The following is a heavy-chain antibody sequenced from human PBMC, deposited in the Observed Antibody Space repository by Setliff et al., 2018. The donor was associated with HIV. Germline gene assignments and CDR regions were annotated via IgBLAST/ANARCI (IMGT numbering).Heavy chain of an antibody. CDR3: SRIGTLVDNPWDFFDY. CDR2: VSPDGGNK. CDR1: GFTFSGNP. D-gene: IGHD2-15*01. J-gene: IGHJ4*02. V-gene: IGHV3-30*03. Sequence: GGSLRLSCAASGFTFSGNPMHWVRQPPGRGLEWVASVSPDGGNKYYADSVKGRFTIARDNSRDELYLQMNSLRPEDTAVYHCSRIGTLVDNPWDFFDYWGQGTPVTVSS.